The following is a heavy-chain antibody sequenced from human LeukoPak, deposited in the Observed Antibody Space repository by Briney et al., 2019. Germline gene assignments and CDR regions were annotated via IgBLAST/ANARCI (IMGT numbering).Heavy chain of an antibody. D-gene: IGHD3-3*02. CDR2: IRVTTGDT. CDR1: GFTFSSNA. CDR3: AKHFRVSY. J-gene: IGHJ4*02. V-gene: IGHV3-23*01. Sequence: GGSLRLSCSASGFTFSSNAMAWVRQAPGKGLEWVAAIRVTTGDTDYAHSVKGRFTISRENSKNTLSLHMNSLRAEDTAIYYCAKHFRVSYWGQGTRVCVSS.